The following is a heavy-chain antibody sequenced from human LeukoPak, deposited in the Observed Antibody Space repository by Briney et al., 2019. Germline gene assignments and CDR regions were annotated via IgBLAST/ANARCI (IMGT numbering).Heavy chain of an antibody. Sequence: GGSLRLSCAASGFTVSSSYMSWVRQAPGKGLEWVSIISSAGTTYYADSVKGRFTISRDNSKKTLYLQVNSLRAEDTAVYYCAKFGYSGYRYAFDIWGQGTMVTVSS. D-gene: IGHD5-12*01. V-gene: IGHV3-66*01. CDR3: AKFGYSGYRYAFDI. CDR2: ISSAGTT. CDR1: GFTVSSSY. J-gene: IGHJ3*02.